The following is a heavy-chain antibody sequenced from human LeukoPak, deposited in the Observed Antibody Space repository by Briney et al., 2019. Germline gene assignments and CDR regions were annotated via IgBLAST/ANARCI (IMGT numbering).Heavy chain of an antibody. CDR3: ARGSRGTRLYYYYGMDV. CDR1: GYTLTSYD. J-gene: IGHJ6*02. CDR2: MNPNSGNT. Sequence: ASVKVSCKASGYTLTSYDINWVRQATGQGLEWMGWMNPNSGNTGYAQKFQGRVTMTRNTSISAAYMELSSLRSEDTAVYYCARGSRGTRLYYYYGMDVWGQGTTVTVSS. D-gene: IGHD1-1*01. V-gene: IGHV1-8*01.